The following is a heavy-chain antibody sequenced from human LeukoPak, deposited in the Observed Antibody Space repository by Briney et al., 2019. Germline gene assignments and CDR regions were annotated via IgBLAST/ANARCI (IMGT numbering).Heavy chain of an antibody. CDR1: GFTFSSYE. Sequence: TGGSLRLSCAASGFTFSSYEMNWVRQAPGKGLEWVSYISSSGSTIYYADSVKGRFTISRDNAKNSLYLQMNSLRAEDTAVYYCARDGGSSGTGAYYMDVWGKGTTVTVSS. CDR3: ARDGGSSGTGAYYMDV. CDR2: ISSSGSTI. J-gene: IGHJ6*03. D-gene: IGHD2-15*01. V-gene: IGHV3-48*03.